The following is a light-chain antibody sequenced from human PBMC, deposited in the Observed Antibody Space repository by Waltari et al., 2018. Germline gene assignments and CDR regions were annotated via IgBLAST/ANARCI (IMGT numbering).Light chain of an antibody. Sequence: SYELTQPPPVSVSPRHTASIPRSEDKSGDKYSCWYQQKLGQSPVPVIYQDSERPSGIPERFSCSNSGNTATRIISGTQDMDETDYYCQAWDSSTVLFGGGNKLPVL. J-gene: IGLJ2*01. V-gene: IGLV3-1*01. CDR1: KSGDKY. CDR2: QDS. CDR3: QAWDSSTVL.